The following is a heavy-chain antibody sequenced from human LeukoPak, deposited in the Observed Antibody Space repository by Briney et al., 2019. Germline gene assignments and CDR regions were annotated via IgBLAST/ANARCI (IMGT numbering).Heavy chain of an antibody. CDR2: IYTSGST. D-gene: IGHD6-19*01. CDR3: ARMGTQDHSGWYSVDY. V-gene: IGHV4-4*07. Sequence: SETLSLTCTVPGGSISSYYWSWIRQPAGKGLEWIGRIYTSGSTNYNPSLKSRVTMSVDTSKNQFSLKLSSVTAADTAVYYCARMGTQDHSGWYSVDYWGQGTLVTVSS. CDR1: GGSISSYY. J-gene: IGHJ4*02.